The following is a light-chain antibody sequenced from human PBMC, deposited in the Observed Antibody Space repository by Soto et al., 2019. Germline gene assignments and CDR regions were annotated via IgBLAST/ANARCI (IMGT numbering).Light chain of an antibody. V-gene: IGKV3-15*01. CDR3: QQYVSSPWT. CDR2: GAS. Sequence: EIHQTEYQTTLTASPGERVYLSCRAGQSISRTLAWYQQRPGQAPRLLIYGASSRATGVPARFFRAGSGTQFTPAVCTFQPEDFAVYYGQQYVSSPWTFDQGTKVDIK. CDR1: QSISRT. J-gene: IGKJ1*01.